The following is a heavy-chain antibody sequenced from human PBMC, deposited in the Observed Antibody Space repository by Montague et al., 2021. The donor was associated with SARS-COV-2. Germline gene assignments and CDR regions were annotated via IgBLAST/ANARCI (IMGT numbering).Heavy chain of an antibody. Sequence: PALVKPTQTLTLTCTFSGFSLSTSGMCLTWIRQPPGKALEWLARIDWDGDKYYNTSLKSRLTNSKDTSKNLVVLTMTNMDPVDTATYYCALGPSDAYYYNGMDVWGRGTTVTVSS. V-gene: IGHV2-70*11. CDR1: GFSLSTSGMC. J-gene: IGHJ6*02. CDR2: IDWDGDK. CDR3: ALGPSDAYYYNGMDV.